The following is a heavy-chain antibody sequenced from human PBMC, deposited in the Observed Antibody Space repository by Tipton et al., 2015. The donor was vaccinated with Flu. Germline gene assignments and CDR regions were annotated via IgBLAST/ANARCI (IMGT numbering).Heavy chain of an antibody. CDR2: VFHTGSS. Sequence: LSLTCTVSGYSISSDYYWGWIRQPPGKGLEWIGNVFHTGSSYYNPSLKSRVTISVDTSKNQFSLNVISVTAADTATYFCARDFYSYDTTYYHALEYFDYWGQGILVTVSS. D-gene: IGHD2/OR15-2a*01. V-gene: IGHV4-38-2*02. J-gene: IGHJ4*02. CDR3: ARDFYSYDTTYYHALEYFDY. CDR1: GYSISSDYY.